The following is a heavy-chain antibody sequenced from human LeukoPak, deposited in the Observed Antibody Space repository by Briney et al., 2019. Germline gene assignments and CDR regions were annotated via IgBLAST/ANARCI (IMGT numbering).Heavy chain of an antibody. V-gene: IGHV3-53*01. CDR1: GFTVSSNY. CDR3: AREAGRGYYGMDV. D-gene: IGHD6-13*01. J-gene: IGHJ6*02. Sequence: PGGSLRLSCAASGFTVSSNYMSWVRHAPGKGLEWVSVIYSGGSTYYADSVKGRFTISRDNSKNTLYLQMNSLRAEDTAVYYCAREAGRGYYGMDVWGQGTTVTVSS. CDR2: IYSGGST.